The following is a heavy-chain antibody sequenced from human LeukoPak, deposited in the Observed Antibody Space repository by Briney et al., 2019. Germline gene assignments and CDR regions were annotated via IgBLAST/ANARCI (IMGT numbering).Heavy chain of an antibody. V-gene: IGHV5-51*01. CDR2: IYPGDSDT. CDR3: ARQGDSSWLNKFDH. J-gene: IGHJ4*02. CDR1: GYSFTSHW. Sequence: PGESLKSSCKGSGYSFTSHWIGWARQTPGKGLEWMGIIYPGDSDTKYSPSFQGQVTISADKSISTAYLQWSSLKASDTAIYYCARQGDSSWLNKFDHWGQGTLVTVSS. D-gene: IGHD6-13*01.